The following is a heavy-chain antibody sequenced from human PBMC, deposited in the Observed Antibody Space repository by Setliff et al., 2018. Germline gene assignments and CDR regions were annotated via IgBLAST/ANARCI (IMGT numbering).Heavy chain of an antibody. V-gene: IGHV3-21*01. J-gene: IGHJ5*02. Sequence: GDSLKISCAASGFAFSSSTMNWVRQSPVKGLEWVSSISVRSDYINYLDSVKGRFTVSRDNAYNSLSLQMNSLRAEDTAVYYCVRGMHYLTVGESWGQGTLVTVSS. CDR3: VRGMHYLTVGES. D-gene: IGHD3-10*01. CDR1: GFAFSSST. CDR2: ISVRSDYI.